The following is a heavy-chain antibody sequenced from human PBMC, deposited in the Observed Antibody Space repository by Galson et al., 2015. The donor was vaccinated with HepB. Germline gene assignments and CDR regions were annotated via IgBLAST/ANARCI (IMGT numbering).Heavy chain of an antibody. CDR3: AKSQFRGVIITHFDY. V-gene: IGHV3-30*18. CDR2: ISYDGSNK. CDR1: GFTFSSYG. D-gene: IGHD3-10*01. Sequence: SLRLSCAASGFTFSSYGMHWVRQAPGKGLEWVAVISYDGSNKYYADSVKGRFTISRDNSKNTLYLQMNSLRAEDTAVYYCAKSQFRGVIITHFDYWGQGTLVTVSS. J-gene: IGHJ4*02.